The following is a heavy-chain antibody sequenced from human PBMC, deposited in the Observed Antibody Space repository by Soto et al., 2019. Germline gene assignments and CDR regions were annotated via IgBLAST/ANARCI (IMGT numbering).Heavy chain of an antibody. J-gene: IGHJ4*02. D-gene: IGHD2-15*01. V-gene: IGHV4-30-2*01. Sequence: QLQLQESGSGLVKPSQTLSLTCAVSGGSISSGGYSWSWIRQPPGKGLEWIGYIYHSGSTYYNPSLXSXVXIAXDRAKNQFSLKLSSVTAADTAVYYCARGQVVAAQHWGQGTLVTVSS. CDR3: ARGQVVAAQH. CDR1: GGSISSGGYS. CDR2: IYHSGST.